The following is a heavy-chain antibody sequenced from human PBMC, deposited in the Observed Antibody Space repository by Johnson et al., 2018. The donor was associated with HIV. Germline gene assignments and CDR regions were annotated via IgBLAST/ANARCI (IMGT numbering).Heavy chain of an antibody. Sequence: VQLVESGGGLVQPGGSLRLSCAASGFIFRNYWMHWVRQAPGKGLVWVARIYSDGSDTAYADSVKGRFTISRDNAKRTLYLQMNSLRAEDTAVYYCARLGVGATWHAFDIWGQGTMVTVSS. D-gene: IGHD1-26*01. CDR2: IYSDGSDT. CDR1: GFIFRNYW. J-gene: IGHJ3*02. V-gene: IGHV3-74*03. CDR3: ARLGVGATWHAFDI.